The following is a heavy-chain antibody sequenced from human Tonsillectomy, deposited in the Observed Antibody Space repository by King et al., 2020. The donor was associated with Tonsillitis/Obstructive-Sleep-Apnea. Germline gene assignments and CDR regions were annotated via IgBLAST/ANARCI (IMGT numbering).Heavy chain of an antibody. J-gene: IGHJ2*01. Sequence: VQLVESGGGLVQPGGSLRLSCTASGFTFSDHYMDWVRQAPGKGLEWVGRTRIRANSYATEYAASVKGRFTISRDDSKYSLYLRMNSLKTEDTAVYYCARDRDYDFWSGCYFDLWGRGTLVTVSS. CDR1: GFTFSDHY. CDR2: TRIRANSYAT. D-gene: IGHD3-3*01. CDR3: ARDRDYDFWSGCYFDL. V-gene: IGHV3-72*01.